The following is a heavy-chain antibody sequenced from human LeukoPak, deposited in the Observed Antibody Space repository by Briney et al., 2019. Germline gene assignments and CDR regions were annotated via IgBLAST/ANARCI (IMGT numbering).Heavy chain of an antibody. J-gene: IGHJ5*02. V-gene: IGHV1-8*03. CDR3: ARDSSGWYHWFDP. CDR1: GYTFTTYD. D-gene: IGHD6-19*01. Sequence: GASVKVSCKASGYTFTTYDISWVRQATGQGLEWMGWMNPNSGNTDYAQKFQGRLTITRNTSISTAYIELSSLRSEDTAVYYCARDSSGWYHWFDPWGQGTLVTVSS. CDR2: MNPNSGNT.